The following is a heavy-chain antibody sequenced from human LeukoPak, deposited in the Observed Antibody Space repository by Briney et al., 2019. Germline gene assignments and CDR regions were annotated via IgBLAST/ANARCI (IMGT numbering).Heavy chain of an antibody. CDR3: ARDAPGVELLVAFGY. CDR2: IYYSGST. Sequence: SETLSLTCTVSGGSISSGGYYWSWIRQPPGKGLEWIGYIYYSGSTNYNPSLKSRVTISVDTSKNQFSLKLSSVTAADTAVYYCARDAPGVELLVAFGYWGQGTLVTVSS. V-gene: IGHV4-61*08. J-gene: IGHJ4*02. CDR1: GGSISSGGYY. D-gene: IGHD3-10*01.